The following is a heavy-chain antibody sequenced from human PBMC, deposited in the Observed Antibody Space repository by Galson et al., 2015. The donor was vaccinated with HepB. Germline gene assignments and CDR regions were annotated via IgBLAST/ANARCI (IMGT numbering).Heavy chain of an antibody. CDR2: IDPTNSYS. V-gene: IGHV5-10-1*01. CDR3: ARQGSGWYSGGNWFDS. J-gene: IGHJ5*01. D-gene: IGHD6-19*01. Sequence: SGAEVKKSGESLRISCEASGYKFSSYSITWVRQMPEKGLEWMGRIDPTNSYSNYSPSFQGHVTMSVDKSINTAFLYWSSLKASDTATYYCARQGSGWYSGGNWFDSWGQGTQVTVSS. CDR1: GYKFSSYS.